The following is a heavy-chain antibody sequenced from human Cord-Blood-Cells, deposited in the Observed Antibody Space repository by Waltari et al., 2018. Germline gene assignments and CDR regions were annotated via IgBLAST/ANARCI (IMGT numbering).Heavy chain of an antibody. Sequence: EVQLVQSGAEVKKPGESLKISCKGSGYSFTSYWIGWVRQMPGKGLEWIGIIFPGDSDTRNSPSCQGQVTSSADKSISTAYLQLSSLKASDTAMYYCARQGTYSYGRTHYFDYGGQGTLVTVSS. J-gene: IGHJ4*02. CDR1: GYSFTSYW. V-gene: IGHV5-51*01. CDR2: IFPGDSDT. CDR3: ARQGTYSYGRTHYFDY. D-gene: IGHD5-18*01.